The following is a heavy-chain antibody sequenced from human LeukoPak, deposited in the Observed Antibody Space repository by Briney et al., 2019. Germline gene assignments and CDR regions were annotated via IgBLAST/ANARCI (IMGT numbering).Heavy chain of an antibody. CDR1: GFTFSSYG. Sequence: GGSLRLSCAASGFTFSSYGMHWVRQAPGKGLEWVAVISYDGSNKYYADSVKGRFTISRDNSKNTLYLQMNSLRAEDTAVYYCARDTMTTVIAYYFDYWGQGTLVTVSS. D-gene: IGHD4-17*01. CDR2: ISYDGSNK. V-gene: IGHV3-30*03. J-gene: IGHJ4*02. CDR3: ARDTMTTVIAYYFDY.